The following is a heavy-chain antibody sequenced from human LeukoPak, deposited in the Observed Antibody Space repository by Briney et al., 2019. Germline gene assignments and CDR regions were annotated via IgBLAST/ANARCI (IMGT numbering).Heavy chain of an antibody. CDR2: ISPNSGGT. CDR3: ARTFYDTLDSDAFDF. D-gene: IGHD2/OR15-2a*01. J-gene: IGHJ3*01. Sequence: APVKVSCKASGYTFTGYYMHWVRQAPGQGLEWMGWISPNSGGTNYAQKSLGRDIMTRATSISTAYMELSRLISDDTAVYYCARTFYDTLDSDAFDFWGQGTMVIVSS. V-gene: IGHV1-2*02. CDR1: GYTFTGYY.